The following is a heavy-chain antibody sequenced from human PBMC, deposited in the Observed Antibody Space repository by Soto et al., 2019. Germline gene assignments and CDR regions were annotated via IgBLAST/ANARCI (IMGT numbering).Heavy chain of an antibody. J-gene: IGHJ3*02. V-gene: IGHV3-11*05. CDR1: GFTFSDYY. CDR2: ISSSSSYT. D-gene: IGHD2-15*01. Sequence: QVQLVESGGGLVKPGGSLRLSCAASGFTFSDYYMSLIRQASGKGLERVSYISSSSSYTNYADSVKGRFTISRDNAKNSLYLQMNSLRAEDTAVYYCARGYCSGGSCCDGPARIWGQGTMVTVSS. CDR3: ARGYCSGGSCCDGPARI.